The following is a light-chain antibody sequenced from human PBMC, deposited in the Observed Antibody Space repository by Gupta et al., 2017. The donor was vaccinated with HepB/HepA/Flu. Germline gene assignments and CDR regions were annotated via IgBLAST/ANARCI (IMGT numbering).Light chain of an antibody. CDR3: QSADSSGTYPVV. V-gene: IGLV3-25*03. Sequence: SYELTQPPSVSVSPGQTARITCSGDALPKQYAYWYQQKPGQAPVLVMYKDSERPSGIPERFSCSSSGTTVTLTISGVQAEDEADYYCQSADSSGTYPVVFGGGTKLTVL. J-gene: IGLJ2*01. CDR2: KDS. CDR1: ALPKQY.